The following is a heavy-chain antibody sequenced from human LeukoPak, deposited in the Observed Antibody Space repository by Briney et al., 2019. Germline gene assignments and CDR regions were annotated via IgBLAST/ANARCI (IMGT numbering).Heavy chain of an antibody. CDR1: GITFSRYG. Sequence: PGGSLRLSCAASGITFSRYGMSWVRQAPGKGLEWVSAISGSGGTTYYADSVKGRFTISRDNSKNTLYLQINSLRAEDTAVYYCAKDHLPGIVVADRDYWGLGTLVTVSS. CDR2: ISGSGGTT. CDR3: AKDHLPGIVVADRDY. D-gene: IGHD6-19*01. V-gene: IGHV3-23*01. J-gene: IGHJ4*02.